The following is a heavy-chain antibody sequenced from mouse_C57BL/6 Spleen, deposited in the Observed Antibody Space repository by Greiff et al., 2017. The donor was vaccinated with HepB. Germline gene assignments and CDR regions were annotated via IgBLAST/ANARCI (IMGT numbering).Heavy chain of an antibody. V-gene: IGHV1-64*01. CDR2: IHPNSGST. J-gene: IGHJ2*01. CDR1: GYTFTSYW. D-gene: IGHD1-1*01. CDR3: ARSSLLLRTFDY. Sequence: QVQLQQPGAELVKPGASVKLSCKASGYTFTSYWMHWVKQRPGQGLEWIGMIHPNSGSTNYNEKFKSKATLTVDNSSSTAYMQLSSLTSEDSAVYYCARSSLLLRTFDYWGQGTTLTVSS.